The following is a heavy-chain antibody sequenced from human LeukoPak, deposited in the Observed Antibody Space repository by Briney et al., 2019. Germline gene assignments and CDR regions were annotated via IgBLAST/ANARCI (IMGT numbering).Heavy chain of an antibody. J-gene: IGHJ4*02. CDR3: AKDNSRITSANDY. CDR2: IRYDGSNK. V-gene: IGHV3-30*02. Sequence: GGSLRLSCAASGFTFSSYGMHWVRQAPGKGLEWVAFIRYDGSNKYYADSVKGRFTISRDNSKNTLYLQMNSLRDEDTAVYYCAKDNSRITSANDYWGQGTLVTVSS. CDR1: GFTFSSYG. D-gene: IGHD1-14*01.